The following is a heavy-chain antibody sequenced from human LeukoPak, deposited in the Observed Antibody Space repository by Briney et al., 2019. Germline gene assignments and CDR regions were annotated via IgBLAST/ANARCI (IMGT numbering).Heavy chain of an antibody. V-gene: IGHV4-39*07. CDR3: ARAPIWSGFRGWFDP. CDR1: GASISSGGYY. Sequence: SETLSLTCTVSGASISSGGYYWDWIRHPPGKGLEWIGSIYYSATYYNPSLKSRVTISVDTSKNQFSLKLTSVTAADTAVYYCARAPIWSGFRGWFDPWGQGTLVTVSS. J-gene: IGHJ5*02. CDR2: IYYSAT. D-gene: IGHD3-3*01.